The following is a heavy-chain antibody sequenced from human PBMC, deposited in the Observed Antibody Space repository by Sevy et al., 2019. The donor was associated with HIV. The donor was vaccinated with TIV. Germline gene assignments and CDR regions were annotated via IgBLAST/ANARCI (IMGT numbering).Heavy chain of an antibody. CDR3: AHRGGVHYYDSSGYYTRAEYFEH. CDR2: IYWNDDQ. J-gene: IGHJ1*01. CDR1: GFSLSTSGVG. Sequence: SGPTLVNPTQTLTLTCTFSGFSLSTSGVGVGWIRQPPGKALEWLALIYWNDDQRYSPSLKSRLTITKDTSKNQVVLTMTNMDPVDTATYYWAHRGGVHYYDSSGYYTRAEYFEHWGQGTLVTVSS. D-gene: IGHD3-22*01. V-gene: IGHV2-5*01.